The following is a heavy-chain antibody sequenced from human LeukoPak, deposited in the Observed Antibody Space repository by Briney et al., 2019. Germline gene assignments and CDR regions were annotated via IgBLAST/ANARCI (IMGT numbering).Heavy chain of an antibody. CDR3: ARDGNGYGDYGRRAFDI. D-gene: IGHD4-17*01. CDR1: GYTFTGYY. V-gene: IGHV1-2*06. J-gene: IGHJ3*02. Sequence: GALVKVSCKASGYTFTGYYMHWVRQAPGQGLEWMGRINPNSGGTNYAQKFQGRVTMTRDTSISTAYMELSRLRSDDTAVYYCARDGNGYGDYGRRAFDIWGQGTMVTVSS. CDR2: INPNSGGT.